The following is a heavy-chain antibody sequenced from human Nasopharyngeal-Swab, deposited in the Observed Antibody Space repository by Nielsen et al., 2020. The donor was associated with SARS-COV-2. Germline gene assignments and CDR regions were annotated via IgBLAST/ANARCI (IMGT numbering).Heavy chain of an antibody. CDR2: IGDKDHNYAT. J-gene: IGHJ4*02. V-gene: IGHV3-73*01. CDR1: GFIFSASA. CDR3: TTDFYFDY. Sequence: GESLKISCAASGFIFSASAMHWVRQAPGKGLEWLGRIGDKDHNYATTYGASVKGRFTISRDDSKNTAFLRMDSLKTEDTALYYCTTDFYFDYWGQGTLVTVSS.